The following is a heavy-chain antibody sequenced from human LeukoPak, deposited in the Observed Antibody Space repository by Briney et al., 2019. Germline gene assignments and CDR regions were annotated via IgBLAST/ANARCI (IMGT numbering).Heavy chain of an antibody. CDR1: GFTFSDYA. V-gene: IGHV3-23*01. D-gene: IGHD1-1*01. Sequence: GGSLRLSCAASGFTFSDYAMSWVRQAPGKGLEWVSTASYYVGKQYHADSVRGRFTVSRDNSRNTVSLQMSSLRAEDTGIYYCAKAGIGADGAGFLCEYWGQGTLVTVSS. J-gene: IGHJ4*02. CDR3: AKAGIGADGAGFLCEY. CDR2: ASYYVGKQ.